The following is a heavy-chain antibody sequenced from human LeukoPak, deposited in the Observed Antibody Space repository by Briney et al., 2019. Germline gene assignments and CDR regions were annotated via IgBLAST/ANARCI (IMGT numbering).Heavy chain of an antibody. Sequence: SETLSLTCTVSGGSISSHYWSWIRQPPGKGLEWIGYIYYSGSTNYNASLKSRVTISVDTSKNQFSLRLSSETAADTAVYYCARRSSSSWYDEYFDYWGQGTLVTVSS. J-gene: IGHJ4*02. CDR2: IYYSGST. D-gene: IGHD6-13*01. CDR1: GGSISSHY. V-gene: IGHV4-59*08. CDR3: ARRSSSSWYDEYFDY.